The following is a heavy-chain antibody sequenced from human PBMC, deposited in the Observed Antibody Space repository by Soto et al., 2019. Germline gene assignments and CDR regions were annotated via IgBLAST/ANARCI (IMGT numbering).Heavy chain of an antibody. J-gene: IGHJ4*02. Sequence: GASVKVSCKASGYTFTGHYIHWVRQAPEQGPEWMGEIGPESGATRYAQKFQGRVTMTRDMSITTVYMELNNLSPDDTAVYYCGRGRSGQIVVVYWGQGTQVTVSS. CDR3: GRGRSGQIVVVY. D-gene: IGHD1-26*01. V-gene: IGHV1-2*02. CDR2: IGPESGAT. CDR1: GYTFTGHY.